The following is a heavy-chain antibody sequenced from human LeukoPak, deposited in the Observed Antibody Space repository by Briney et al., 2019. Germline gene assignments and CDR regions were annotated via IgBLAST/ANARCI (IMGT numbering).Heavy chain of an antibody. CDR1: GFTFSDYY. CDR2: ISSSGSTI. D-gene: IGHD5-12*01. Sequence: GGSLRLSCAASGFTFSDYYMSWIRQAPGKGLEWVSYISSSGSTIYYADSVKGRLTISRDNSKNTLYLQMNSLRAEETAVYYCARGAYSGYDPSFDYWGQGTLVIVSS. J-gene: IGHJ4*02. V-gene: IGHV3-11*04. CDR3: ARGAYSGYDPSFDY.